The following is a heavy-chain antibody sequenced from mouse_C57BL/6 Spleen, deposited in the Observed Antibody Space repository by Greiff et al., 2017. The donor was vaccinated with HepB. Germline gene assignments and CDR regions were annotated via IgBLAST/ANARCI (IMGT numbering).Heavy chain of an antibody. CDR3: TRPYGYDGAWFAY. CDR1: GFTFSDAW. CDR2: IRNKANNHAT. D-gene: IGHD2-2*01. J-gene: IGHJ3*01. Sequence: EVKLVESGGGLVQPGGSMKLSCAASGFTFSDAWMDWVRQSPEKGLEWVAEIRNKANNHATYYAESVKGRFTISRDDSKSSVYLQMNSLRAEDTGIYYCTRPYGYDGAWFAYWGQGTLVTVSA. V-gene: IGHV6-6*01.